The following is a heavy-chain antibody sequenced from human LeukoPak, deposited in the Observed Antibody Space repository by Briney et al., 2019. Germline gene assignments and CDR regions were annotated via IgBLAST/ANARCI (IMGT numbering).Heavy chain of an antibody. V-gene: IGHV4-59*12. CDR2: IYYSGST. CDR1: GGSISSYY. CDR3: ARGLYYDSSGPRDY. Sequence: PSETLSLTCTVSGGSISSYYWSWIRQPPGKGLEWIGYIYYSGSTNYNPSLKSRVTTSVDTSKNQFSLKLSSVTAADTAVYYCARGLYYDSSGPRDYWGQGTLVTVSS. D-gene: IGHD3-22*01. J-gene: IGHJ4*02.